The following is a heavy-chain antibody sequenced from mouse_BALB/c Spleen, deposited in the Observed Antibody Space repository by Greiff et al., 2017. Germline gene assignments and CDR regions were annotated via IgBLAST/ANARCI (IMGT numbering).Heavy chain of an antibody. CDR1: GFTFTDYY. D-gene: IGHD2-1*01. CDR2: IRNKANGYTT. Sequence: EVKLVESGGGLVQPGGSLRLSCATSGFTFTDYYMSWVRQPPGKALEWLGFIRNKANGYTTEYSASVKGRFTISRDNSQSILYLQMNTLRAEDSATYYCARDRNGNYGAPYAMDYWGQGTSVTVSS. V-gene: IGHV7-3*02. J-gene: IGHJ4*01. CDR3: ARDRNGNYGAPYAMDY.